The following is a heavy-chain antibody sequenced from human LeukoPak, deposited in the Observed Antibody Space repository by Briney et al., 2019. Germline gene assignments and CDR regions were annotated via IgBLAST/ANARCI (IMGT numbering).Heavy chain of an antibody. CDR2: IKRKSDGGTT. CDR1: GLTFSNAW. CDR3: TTELDIRPNHY. J-gene: IGHJ4*02. D-gene: IGHD3-22*01. Sequence: GGSLRLSCAASGLTFSNAWMSWVRQAPGKGLEWVGRIKRKSDGGTTDYAAPVKGRFTISRDDSKNTLYLQMNSLKSGDTAVYYCTTELDIRPNHYWGQGTLVTVSS. V-gene: IGHV3-15*01.